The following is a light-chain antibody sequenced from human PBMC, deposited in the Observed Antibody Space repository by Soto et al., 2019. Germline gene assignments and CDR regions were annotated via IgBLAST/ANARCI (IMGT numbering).Light chain of an antibody. CDR2: AAS. V-gene: IGKV1-12*01. CDR1: QGVSGW. J-gene: IGKJ4*01. CDR3: QQTNSFPLT. Sequence: DIQMTQSPSSVSASVVDRVTITCRASQGVSGWLAWYQHKPGKAPKLLIYAASSLQSGVPSRFSGSGSGTDFTLTISSLQPEDFATYYCQQTNSFPLTFGGGTKVDIK.